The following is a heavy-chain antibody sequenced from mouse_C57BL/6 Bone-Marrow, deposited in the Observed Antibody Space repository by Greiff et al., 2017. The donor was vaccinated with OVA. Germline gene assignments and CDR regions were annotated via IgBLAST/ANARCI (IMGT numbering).Heavy chain of an antibody. Sequence: VQLQQSGAALVRPGASVKLSCTASGFTFKDDYMHWVKQRPEQGLEWIGWIDPENGDTEYASKFQGKATITADTSSNTAYLQLSSLTSEDTAVYYCTTRDYDGAWFAYWGQGTLVTVSA. J-gene: IGHJ3*01. V-gene: IGHV14-4*01. CDR1: GFTFKDDY. D-gene: IGHD2-4*01. CDR3: TTRDYDGAWFAY. CDR2: IDPENGDT.